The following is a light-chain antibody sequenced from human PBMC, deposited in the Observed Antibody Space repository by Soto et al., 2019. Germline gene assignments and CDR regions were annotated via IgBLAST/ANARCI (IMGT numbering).Light chain of an antibody. CDR2: DAF. J-gene: IGKJ5*01. V-gene: IGKV1-33*01. CDR3: PIT. CDR1: QDISNY. Sequence: DIQMTQSPCSLSASVADRVTITCQASQDISNYLNWYQQKPGKAPKLLIFDAFSLETGVPSRFSGSGSGTDFTFTISSLQPEDIANENLPITFGQGTRLEIK.